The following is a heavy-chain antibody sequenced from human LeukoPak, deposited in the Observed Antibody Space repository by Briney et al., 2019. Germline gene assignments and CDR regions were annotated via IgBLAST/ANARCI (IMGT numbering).Heavy chain of an antibody. CDR3: ARDRGYYDSSGYYHAEYFQH. V-gene: IGHV4-59*01. Sequence: SETLSLTCTVSGGSISSYYWSWLRQPPGKGLEWLGYIYYSGSTNYNPSLKSRVTISVDTSKNQFSLKLSSVTAADTAVYYCARDRGYYDSSGYYHAEYFQHWGQGTLVTVSS. CDR1: GGSISSYY. CDR2: IYYSGST. J-gene: IGHJ1*01. D-gene: IGHD3-22*01.